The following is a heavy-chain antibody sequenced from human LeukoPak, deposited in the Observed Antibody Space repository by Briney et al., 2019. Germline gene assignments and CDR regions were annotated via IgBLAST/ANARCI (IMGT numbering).Heavy chain of an antibody. CDR1: GFTFSSYS. CDR3: ARVLIIYYYYMDV. D-gene: IGHD2/OR15-2a*01. Sequence: GGSLRLSCAASGFTFSSYSMNWVRQAPGKGLEWVSYISSSGSTIYYADSVKGRFTTSRDNAKNSLYLQMNSLRAEDTAVYYCARVLIIYYYYMDVWGKGTTVTISS. CDR2: ISSSGSTI. J-gene: IGHJ6*03. V-gene: IGHV3-48*04.